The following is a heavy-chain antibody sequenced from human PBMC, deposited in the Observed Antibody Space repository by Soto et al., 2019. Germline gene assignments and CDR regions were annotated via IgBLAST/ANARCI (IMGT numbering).Heavy chain of an antibody. CDR3: ARHPTSSWNGDY. D-gene: IGHD6-13*01. CDR1: GYSFTSYW. J-gene: IGHJ4*02. V-gene: IGHV5-10-1*01. Sequence: GESLKISCKGSGYSFTSYWINWVRQMPGKGLEWMGRIDPSDSYTNYSPSFQGHVTISADKSISTAYLQWSSLKASDTAMYYCARHPTSSWNGDYWGQGTLVTVSS. CDR2: IDPSDSYT.